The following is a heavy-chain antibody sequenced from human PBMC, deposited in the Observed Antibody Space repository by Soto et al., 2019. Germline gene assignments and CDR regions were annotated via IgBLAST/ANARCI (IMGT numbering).Heavy chain of an antibody. J-gene: IGHJ6*02. CDR1: AGTFSSYA. CDR3: ARSQGSSTSLEIYYYYYYGMDV. CDR2: IIPISETT. Sequence: GASVKVSCKASAGTFSSYAISWVRQAPGQGLEWMGGIIPISETTNYAQKFQGRVAITADESKSTAYMELSSLRSEDTAVYYCARSQGSSTSLEIYYYYYYGMDVWGQGTTVTVSS. V-gene: IGHV1-69*13. D-gene: IGHD2-2*01.